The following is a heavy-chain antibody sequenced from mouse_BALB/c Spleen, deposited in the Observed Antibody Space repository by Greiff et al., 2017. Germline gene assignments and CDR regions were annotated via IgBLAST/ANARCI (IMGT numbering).Heavy chain of an antibody. CDR3: AIDYRYGFAY. CDR1: GYSFIGYF. D-gene: IGHD2-14*01. CDR2: INPYNGDT. V-gene: IGHV1-20*02. Sequence: VQLKQSGPELVKPGASVKISCKASGYSFIGYFMNWVMQSHGKSLVWIGRINPYNGDTFYNQKFKGKATLTVYKSSSTAHMVLRSLASKDSAVYYCAIDYRYGFAYWGQGTLVTVSA. J-gene: IGHJ3*01.